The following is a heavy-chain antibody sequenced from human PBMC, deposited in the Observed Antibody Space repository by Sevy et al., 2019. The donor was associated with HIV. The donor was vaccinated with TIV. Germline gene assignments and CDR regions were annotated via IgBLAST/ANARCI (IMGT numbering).Heavy chain of an antibody. D-gene: IGHD4-17*01. Sequence: SETLSLTCTVTGGSISGSSWSWIRQPPGKGLEWIGNVLASAITNYNPSLKSRVTISLDTSESQSSLILNSVTAADTAVYYCARHGAYGDYVPNDPPLHYWGRGILVTVSS. J-gene: IGHJ4*01. CDR1: GGSISGSS. CDR2: VLASAIT. V-gene: IGHV4-59*08. CDR3: ARHGAYGDYVPNDPPLHY.